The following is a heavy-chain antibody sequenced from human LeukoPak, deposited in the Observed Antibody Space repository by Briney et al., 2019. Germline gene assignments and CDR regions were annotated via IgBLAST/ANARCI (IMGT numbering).Heavy chain of an antibody. Sequence: PGRSLRLSCAASGFTFSSYAMHWVRQAPGKGLEWVALISYDGSNKYYADSVKGRFTISRDNSMHTLYLQMNSLRAEDTAVYYCARDLRLVSSGWYSNWFDPRGQGTLVTVSS. CDR3: ARDLRLVSSGWYSNWFDP. CDR2: ISYDGSNK. J-gene: IGHJ5*02. D-gene: IGHD6-19*01. V-gene: IGHV3-30-3*01. CDR1: GFTFSSYA.